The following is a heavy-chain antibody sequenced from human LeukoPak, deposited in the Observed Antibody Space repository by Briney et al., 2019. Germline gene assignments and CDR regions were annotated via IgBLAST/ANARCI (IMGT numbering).Heavy chain of an antibody. CDR2: ISGSSSYI. D-gene: IGHD3-22*01. CDR1: GFTFSSYS. Sequence: GGSLRLSCAASGFTFSSYSMNWVRQAPGKGLEWISSISGSSSYISYADSMKGRFIISRDTSKNTMDLQMNSLRPEDSALYFCARGGRGSAAVVAPRSFDIWGQGTMVAVSS. V-gene: IGHV3-21*04. CDR3: ARGGRGSAAVVAPRSFDI. J-gene: IGHJ3*02.